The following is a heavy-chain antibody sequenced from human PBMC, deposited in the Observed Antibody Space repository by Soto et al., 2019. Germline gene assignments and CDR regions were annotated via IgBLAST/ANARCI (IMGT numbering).Heavy chain of an antibody. J-gene: IGHJ6*02. Sequence: GGSLRLSSAASGFTFSGYSMNWFRKAPGKGLEWVSAISSSSSYIYYADSVKGRFTISRDNAKNSLYLQMNSLRAEDTAVYYCARLRIAVAGGSGYDYGMDVWGQGTTVTVSS. CDR1: GFTFSGYS. CDR3: ARLRIAVAGGSGYDYGMDV. D-gene: IGHD6-19*01. V-gene: IGHV3-21*01. CDR2: ISSSSSYI.